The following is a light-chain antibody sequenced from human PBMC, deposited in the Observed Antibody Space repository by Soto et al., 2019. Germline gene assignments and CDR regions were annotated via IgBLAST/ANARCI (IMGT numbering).Light chain of an antibody. CDR2: GAS. J-gene: IGKJ1*01. V-gene: IGKV3-20*01. Sequence: EIVLTQSPGSLSLSPGESATLSCRASQSISSNYLAWYQQKPGQAPRLLIHGASSRATDIPDRFSGSGSGTDFTLTISRLEPEDFAVYYCQLYGTSPTWAFGQGTKVEIK. CDR1: QSISSNY. CDR3: QLYGTSPTWA.